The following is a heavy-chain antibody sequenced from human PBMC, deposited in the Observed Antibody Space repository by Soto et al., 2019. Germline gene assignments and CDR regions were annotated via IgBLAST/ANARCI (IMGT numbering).Heavy chain of an antibody. CDR1: GFTFNDAW. V-gene: IGHV3-15*07. Sequence: EVQLVESGGGLVKSGGSLRLSCAASGFTFNDAWMTWIRQAPGRGLEWVGRIKSKTAGGTTDYAAPVKGRFSISRDDSKTTLYLQMDSPKTEDTAMYYCLVGRGCDWFDPWGQGTLVTVSS. CDR2: IKSKTAGGTT. D-gene: IGHD3-10*01. J-gene: IGHJ5*02. CDR3: LVGRGCDWFDP.